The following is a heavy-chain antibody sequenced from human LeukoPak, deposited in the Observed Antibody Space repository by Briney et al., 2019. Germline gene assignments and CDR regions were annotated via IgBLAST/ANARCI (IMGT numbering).Heavy chain of an antibody. CDR1: GFTFSSYG. D-gene: IGHD3-10*01. Sequence: SGGSLRLSCAASGFTFSSYGMRWVRQAPGKGLEWVAVISYDGSNKYYADSVKGRFTISRDNSKNTLYLQMNSLRAEDTAVYYCAKDQVTPLLDYWGQGTLVTVSS. CDR3: AKDQVTPLLDY. J-gene: IGHJ4*02. V-gene: IGHV3-30*18. CDR2: ISYDGSNK.